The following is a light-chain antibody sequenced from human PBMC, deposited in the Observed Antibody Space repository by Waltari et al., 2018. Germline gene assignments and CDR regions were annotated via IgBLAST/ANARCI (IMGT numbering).Light chain of an antibody. CDR2: NNI. V-gene: IGLV1-40*01. CDR3: QSYDRLSASVV. CDR1: TSHIRAADL. J-gene: IGLJ2*01. Sequence: QSVLTQPPSVSAAPGQRVTISCTGSTSHIRAADLVNGYQHLPGMAPKLLIYNNINRSSGVPDRFSGSKSGTSASLAITGLQAEDEGDYHCQSYDRLSASVVFGGGTKLTVL.